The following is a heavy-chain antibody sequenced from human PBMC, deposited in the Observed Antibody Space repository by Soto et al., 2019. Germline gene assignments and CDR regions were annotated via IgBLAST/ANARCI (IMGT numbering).Heavy chain of an antibody. J-gene: IGHJ6*02. D-gene: IGHD6-13*01. V-gene: IGHV1-69*13. CDR1: GGTFISYA. Sequence: SVQVSVKDSGGTFISYAISWVRQAPGQGLEWMGGIIPIFGTANYAQKFQGRVTITADESTSTAYMELSSLRSEDTAVYYCARVIAAAGTPDVWGQGTTVTVSS. CDR3: ARVIAAAGTPDV. CDR2: IIPIFGTA.